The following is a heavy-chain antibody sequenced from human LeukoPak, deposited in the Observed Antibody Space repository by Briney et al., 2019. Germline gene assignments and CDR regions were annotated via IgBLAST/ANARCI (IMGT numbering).Heavy chain of an antibody. V-gene: IGHV4-59*01. CDR1: GGSISSYY. CDR2: IYYSGST. J-gene: IGHJ5*02. CDR3: ARSPPDDNWFDP. Sequence: PSETLFLTCTVSGGSISSYYWSWIRQPPGKGLEWIGYIYYSGSTNYNPSLKSRVTISVDTSKNQFSLKLSSVTAADTAVYYCARSPPDDNWFDPWGQGTLVTVSS.